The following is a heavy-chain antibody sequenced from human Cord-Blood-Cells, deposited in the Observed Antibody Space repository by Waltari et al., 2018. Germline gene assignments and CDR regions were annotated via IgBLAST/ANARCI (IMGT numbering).Heavy chain of an antibody. CDR3: ARLTNQSKYRNTNWFDP. CDR2: IYYSGST. CDR1: GGSISSSSYY. Sequence: PGLVKPSETLSLTCTVSGGSISSSSYYWGWIRQPPGKGLEWIGSIYYSGSTYYNPSLKSRVTISVDTSKNQFSLKLSSVTAADTAVYYCARLTNQSKYRNTNWFDPWGQGTLVTVSS. V-gene: IGHV4-39*01. D-gene: IGHD3-16*02. J-gene: IGHJ5*02.